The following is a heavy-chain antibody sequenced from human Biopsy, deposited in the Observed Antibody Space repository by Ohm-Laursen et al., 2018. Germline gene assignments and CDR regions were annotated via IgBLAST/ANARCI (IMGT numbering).Heavy chain of an antibody. CDR1: GYTFTDSY. J-gene: IGHJ4*02. Sequence: GASVKVSCKASGYTFTDSYMHWVRQAPGQGLEWMGWINPNSGGTNYAQKFQGNITMTKNTSMSTAYMEMSRLRSDDTAVYYCALQSVAQMKNFDYWGQGTLVTVSS. CDR3: ALQSVAQMKNFDY. D-gene: IGHD6-19*01. V-gene: IGHV1-2*02. CDR2: INPNSGGT.